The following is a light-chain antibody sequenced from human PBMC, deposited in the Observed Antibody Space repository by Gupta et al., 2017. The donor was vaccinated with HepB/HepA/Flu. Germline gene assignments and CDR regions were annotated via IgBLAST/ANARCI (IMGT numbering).Light chain of an antibody. V-gene: IGKV3-15*01. CDR3: LQDNNWPRT. J-gene: IGKJ4*01. CDR2: GAS. Sequence: EIVMTQSPATLSVSPGERATLSCRASQSVSSNLAWYQQKPGQAPRLLIYGASTRATGIPARFSGSGSGTEFTLTISSLQSEDFAVYYCLQDNNWPRTFGGGTKVEIK. CDR1: QSVSSN.